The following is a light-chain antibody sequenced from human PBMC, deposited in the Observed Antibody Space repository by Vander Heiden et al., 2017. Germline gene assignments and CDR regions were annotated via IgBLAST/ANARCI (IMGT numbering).Light chain of an antibody. CDR3: QQSYTTPYT. V-gene: IGKV1-39*01. CDR2: AAS. Sequence: DIQMTQSPSSLSASVGDRVTITCRASQSISSYLNWYQQKPGKAPKLLIYAASSLQSGVPSKFSGSASGTDFTLTISSLQPEDFATYFCQQSYTTPYTFGQGTKLKTK. J-gene: IGKJ2*01. CDR1: QSISSY.